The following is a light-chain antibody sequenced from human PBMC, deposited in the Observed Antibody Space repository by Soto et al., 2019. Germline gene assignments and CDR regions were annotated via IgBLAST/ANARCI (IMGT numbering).Light chain of an antibody. J-gene: IGKJ1*01. CDR3: QQYGSSLWT. Sequence: ELVLTQSPGTLSLSPGERATLSCRASQTVTTTHLAWYQQKPGQAPRLLIYGASTRATGIPDRFSGGGSGTDFILTISRLEPEDFAVYYCQQYGSSLWTFGQGTKVEIK. V-gene: IGKV3-20*01. CDR2: GAS. CDR1: QTVTTTH.